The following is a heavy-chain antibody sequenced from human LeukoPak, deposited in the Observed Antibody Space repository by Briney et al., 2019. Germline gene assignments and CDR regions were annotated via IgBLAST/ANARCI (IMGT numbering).Heavy chain of an antibody. V-gene: IGHV1-3*01. Sequence: GASVTVSCKASGYTFTSYAMHWVRQAPGQRLEWMGWINAGNGNTKYSQKFQGRVTITRDTSASTAYMELSSLRSEDTAVYYCARSGQWHNTGYYFDYWGRGTLVTVSS. J-gene: IGHJ4*02. D-gene: IGHD6-19*01. CDR2: INAGNGNT. CDR3: ARSGQWHNTGYYFDY. CDR1: GYTFTSYA.